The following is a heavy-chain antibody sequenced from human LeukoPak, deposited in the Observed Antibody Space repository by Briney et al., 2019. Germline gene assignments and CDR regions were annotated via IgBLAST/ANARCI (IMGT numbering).Heavy chain of an antibody. V-gene: IGHV4-39*01. CDR1: GGSISRSFYY. CDR3: ARHSWGLPPAEYFQH. CDR2: IYYSDSGKM. J-gene: IGHJ1*01. Sequence: PSETLSLTCTVSGGSISRSFYYWGWIRQSPGKGLEWIGSIYYSDSGKMYYNPSLKSRVTMSADTSKNQFSLRVSSVTAADTAVYYCARHSWGLPPAEYFQHWGQGTLVTVSS. D-gene: IGHD3-16*01.